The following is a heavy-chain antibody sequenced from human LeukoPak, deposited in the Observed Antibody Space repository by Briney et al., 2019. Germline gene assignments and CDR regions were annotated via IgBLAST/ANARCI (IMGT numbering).Heavy chain of an antibody. CDR1: GGSISSSSYY. CDR2: IYYSGST. J-gene: IGHJ4*02. Sequence: SETLSLTCIVSGGSISSSSYYWGWIRQPPGKGLEWIGSIYYSGSTYHNPSLKSRVTISADTSKNQFSLKLSSVTAADTAVYYCARHRSSVWVPFDYWGQGTLVTVSS. CDR3: ARHRSSVWVPFDY. V-gene: IGHV4-39*01. D-gene: IGHD6-19*01.